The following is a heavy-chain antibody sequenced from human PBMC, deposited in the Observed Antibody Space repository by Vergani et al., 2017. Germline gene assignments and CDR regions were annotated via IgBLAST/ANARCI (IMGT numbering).Heavy chain of an antibody. CDR3: AKGSITIFGVVRG. CDR2: ISYDGSNK. CDR1: GFPFSDYG. V-gene: IGHV3-30*18. J-gene: IGHJ4*02. D-gene: IGHD3-3*01. Sequence: QVQLVESGGGEVQPGRSLRLSCSAAGFPFSDYGMHWVRQAPGKGLEWVAVISYDGSNKYYADSVKGRFTISRDNSKNTLYLQMNSLRAEDTAVYYCAKGSITIFGVVRGWGQGTLVTVSS.